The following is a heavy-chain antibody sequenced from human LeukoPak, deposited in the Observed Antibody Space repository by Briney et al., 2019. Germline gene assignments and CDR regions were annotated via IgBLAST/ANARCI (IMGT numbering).Heavy chain of an antibody. V-gene: IGHV3-21*01. CDR3: AKGALLLPYYYYGMDV. D-gene: IGHD2-15*01. Sequence: GGSLRLSCAASGFTFSSYSMNWVRQAPGKGLEWVSSISSSSSYIYYADSVKGRFTISRDNSKNTLYLQMNSLRAEDTAVYYCAKGALLLPYYYYGMDVWGQGTTVTVSS. J-gene: IGHJ6*02. CDR2: ISSSSSYI. CDR1: GFTFSSYS.